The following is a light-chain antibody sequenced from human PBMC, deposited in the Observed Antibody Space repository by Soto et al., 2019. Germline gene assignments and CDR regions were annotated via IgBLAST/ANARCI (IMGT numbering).Light chain of an antibody. CDR3: GTWDSRLSAVV. Sequence: QSVLTQPPSVSAAPGQKVTISCSGSSSNIGNNYVSWYQQLPGTAPKLLIYDSNKRPSGIPDRFSGPKSGTSATLGITGLQTGDEADYYCGTWDSRLSAVVFGGGTKLTVL. CDR2: DSN. V-gene: IGLV1-51*01. J-gene: IGLJ2*01. CDR1: SSNIGNNY.